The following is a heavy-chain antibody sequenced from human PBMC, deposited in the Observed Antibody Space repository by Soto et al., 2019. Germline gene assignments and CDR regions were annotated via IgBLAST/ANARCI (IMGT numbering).Heavy chain of an antibody. D-gene: IGHD3-9*01. V-gene: IGHV4-4*07. Sequence: SETLSLTCNVSRGSIRSYFWTWIRQPAGKGLEWVGRISVSGRTPHYNPSLNSRVTMSIDTSNNYFSLKLSSVTAADTAVYYCAGDREGDNLNYWGQGTLVTVSS. CDR2: ISVSGRTP. CDR3: AGDREGDNLNY. J-gene: IGHJ4*02. CDR1: RGSIRSYF.